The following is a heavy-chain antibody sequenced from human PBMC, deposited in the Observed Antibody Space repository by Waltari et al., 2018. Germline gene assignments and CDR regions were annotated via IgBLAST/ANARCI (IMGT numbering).Heavy chain of an antibody. CDR2: ISSSGSTI. V-gene: IGHV3-11*04. Sequence: QVQLVESGGGLLKPGWSLSLSCAASGITFRAYHLSWIPQAPGKGLEWVSYISSSGSTIYYADSVKGRFTISRDNAKNSLYLQMNSLRAEDTAVYYCAREEGYFDLWGRGTLVTVSS. CDR3: AREEGYFDL. CDR1: GITFRAYH. J-gene: IGHJ2*01.